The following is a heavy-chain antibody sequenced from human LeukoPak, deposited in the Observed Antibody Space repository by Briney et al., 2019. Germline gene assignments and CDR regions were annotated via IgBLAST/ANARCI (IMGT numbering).Heavy chain of an antibody. D-gene: IGHD1-26*01. CDR2: ISYDGSNK. CDR1: GFTFSTYA. Sequence: GGSLRLSCAASGFTFSTYAMHWVRQAPGKGLEWVAVISYDGSNKYYADSVKGRFTISRDNSKNTLYLQMTSLRAEDTAVYYCAKGDSRGSYYFRCDYWGQGTLVTVSS. J-gene: IGHJ4*02. CDR3: AKGDSRGSYYFRCDY. V-gene: IGHV3-30-3*01.